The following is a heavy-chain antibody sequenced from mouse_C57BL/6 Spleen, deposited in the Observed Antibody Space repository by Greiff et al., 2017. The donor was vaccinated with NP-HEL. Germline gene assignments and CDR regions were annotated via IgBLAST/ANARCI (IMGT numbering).Heavy chain of an antibody. CDR1: GYAFSSSW. Sequence: VQRVESGPELVKPGASVKISCKASGYAFSSSWMNWVKQRPGKGLEWIGRIYPGDGDTNYNGKFKGKATLTADKSSSTAYMQLSSLTSEDSAVYFCARDSSGYEAYWGQGTLVTVSA. V-gene: IGHV1-82*01. CDR3: ARDSSGYEAY. D-gene: IGHD3-2*02. J-gene: IGHJ3*01. CDR2: IYPGDGDT.